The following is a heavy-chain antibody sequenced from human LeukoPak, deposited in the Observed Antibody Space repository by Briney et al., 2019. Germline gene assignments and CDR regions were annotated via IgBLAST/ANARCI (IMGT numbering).Heavy chain of an antibody. CDR2: INPSGGGT. D-gene: IGHD3-10*01. Sequence: ASVKVSCKASGYTFTSYDINWVRQAPGQGLEWMGIINPSGGGTTYAHKFQGRVTMTRDTSTSTVYMELSSLRSEDTAVYYCARDSWGTMVRGETLDYWGQGTLVTVSS. CDR3: ARDSWGTMVRGETLDY. J-gene: IGHJ4*02. V-gene: IGHV1-46*01. CDR1: GYTFTSYD.